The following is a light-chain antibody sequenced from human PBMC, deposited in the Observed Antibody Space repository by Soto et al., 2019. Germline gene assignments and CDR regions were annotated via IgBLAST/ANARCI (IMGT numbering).Light chain of an antibody. J-gene: IGKJ1*01. Sequence: EVVMTQSPATLSVSPGERAALSCRASQSVSTYLAWYQQKPGQAPRLLIYGASTRAAGVPARFSGSGSGTEFTLTISSLQSEDSAVYHCHQYNNWPRGFGQGTRWIS. CDR1: QSVSTY. V-gene: IGKV3-15*01. CDR2: GAS. CDR3: HQYNNWPRG.